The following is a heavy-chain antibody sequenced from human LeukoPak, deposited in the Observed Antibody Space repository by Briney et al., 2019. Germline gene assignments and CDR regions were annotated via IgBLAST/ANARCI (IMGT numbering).Heavy chain of an antibody. CDR1: GGTFSSYA. CDR3: ARSIAAALDWFDP. Sequence: GASVKVSCKASGGTFSSYAISWVRQAPGQGLEWMGGIIPIFGTANYAQRFQGRVTITADKSTSTAYMELSSLRSEDTAVYYCARSIAAALDWFDPWGQGTLVTVSS. J-gene: IGHJ5*02. V-gene: IGHV1-69*06. CDR2: IIPIFGTA. D-gene: IGHD6-13*01.